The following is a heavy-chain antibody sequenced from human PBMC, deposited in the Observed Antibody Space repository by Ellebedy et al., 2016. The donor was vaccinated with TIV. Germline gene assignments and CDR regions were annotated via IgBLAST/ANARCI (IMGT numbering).Heavy chain of an antibody. CDR2: ISWNSGSI. Sequence: GGSLRLSXAASGFRFDDYAMHCVRQAPGKGLEWVSGISWNSGSIGYADSVRGRVTISRDNAKNSLYLQMNSLRAEDTAVYYCARDISATPYVGGVGYKFWGQGTLVTVSS. V-gene: IGHV3-9*01. D-gene: IGHD2-8*02. CDR3: ARDISATPYVGGVGYKF. J-gene: IGHJ4*02. CDR1: GFRFDDYA.